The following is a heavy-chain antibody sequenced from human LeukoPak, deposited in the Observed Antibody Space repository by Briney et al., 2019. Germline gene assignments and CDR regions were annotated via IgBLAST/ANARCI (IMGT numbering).Heavy chain of an antibody. V-gene: IGHV1-18*01. D-gene: IGHD3-22*01. Sequence: GASVKVSCKASGYTFTSYGISWVRQAPGQGLEWMGWISAYNGNTNYAQKLQGRVTMTTDTSTSTAYMELRSLRSDDTAVYYCARVTPAQSITMIVVVMPDYWGQGTLVTASS. CDR3: ARVTPAQSITMIVVVMPDY. J-gene: IGHJ4*02. CDR2: ISAYNGNT. CDR1: GYTFTSYG.